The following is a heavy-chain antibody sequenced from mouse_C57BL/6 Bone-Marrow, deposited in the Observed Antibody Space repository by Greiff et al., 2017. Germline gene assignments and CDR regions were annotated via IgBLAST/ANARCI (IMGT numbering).Heavy chain of an antibody. CDR2: IYPGNSDT. CDR3: TRGQYYYGSSEYYFDY. J-gene: IGHJ2*01. D-gene: IGHD1-1*01. V-gene: IGHV1-5*01. CDR1: GYTFTSYW. Sequence: VHVKQSGTVLARPGASVKMSCKTPGYTFTSYWMHWVNQRPGQGLEWIGAIYPGNSDTSYNQKFKGKAKLTAVTSASTAYMELSSLTNEDSAVYYCTRGQYYYGSSEYYFDYWGQGTTLTVSS.